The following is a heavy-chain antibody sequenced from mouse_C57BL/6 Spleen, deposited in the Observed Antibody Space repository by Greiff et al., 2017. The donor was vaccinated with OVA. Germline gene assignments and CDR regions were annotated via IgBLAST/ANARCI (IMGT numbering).Heavy chain of an antibody. CDR3: ARSEGLRNAMDY. J-gene: IGHJ4*01. Sequence: VQLQQSGAELARPGASVKLSCKASGYTFTSYGISWVKQRTGQGLEWIGEIYPRSGNTYYNEQFKGKATLTADKSSSTAYMERRSLTSEDSAVYFCARSEGLRNAMDYWGQGTSVTVSS. CDR2: IYPRSGNT. V-gene: IGHV1-81*01. CDR1: GYTFTSYG. D-gene: IGHD2-4*01.